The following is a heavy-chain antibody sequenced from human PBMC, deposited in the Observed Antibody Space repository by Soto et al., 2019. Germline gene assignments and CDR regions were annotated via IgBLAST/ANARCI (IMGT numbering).Heavy chain of an antibody. J-gene: IGHJ6*03. Sequence: GGSLRLSCAASGFTFSSYAMSWVRRAPGKGLEWVSAISGSGGSTYYADSVKGRFTISRDNSKNTLYLQMNSLRAEDTAVYYCAKVGSTLYYYYYMDVWGKGTTVTVSS. V-gene: IGHV3-23*01. CDR2: ISGSGGST. CDR1: GFTFSSYA. D-gene: IGHD4-17*01. CDR3: AKVGSTLYYYYYMDV.